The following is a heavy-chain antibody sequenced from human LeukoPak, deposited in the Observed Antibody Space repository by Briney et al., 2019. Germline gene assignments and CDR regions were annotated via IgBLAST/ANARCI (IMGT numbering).Heavy chain of an antibody. CDR1: GYTFTGYY. V-gene: IGHV1-2*02. D-gene: IGHD6-13*01. CDR3: ARVKYSSSWSPPTAFDY. CDR2: INPNSGDT. Sequence: ASVKVSCKASGYTFTGYYMHWVRQAPGQGLEWMGWINPNSGDTNYAQKFQGRVTMTRDTSISTAYMELSRLRSDDTAVYYCARVKYSSSWSPPTAFDYWGQGTLVTVSS. J-gene: IGHJ4*02.